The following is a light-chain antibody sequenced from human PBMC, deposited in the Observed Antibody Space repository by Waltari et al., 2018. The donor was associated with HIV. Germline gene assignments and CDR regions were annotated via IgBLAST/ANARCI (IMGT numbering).Light chain of an antibody. CDR2: DAS. Sequence: EIVMTQSPATLSVSPGESATLSCSASQSISSNLAWYQRRPGQTPRLIIYDASTRATDIPPRFSGSGSGTEFTLTISSLQSEDFAVYFCQQYDRWPGITFGGGTKVEI. CDR1: QSISSN. V-gene: IGKV3-15*01. CDR3: QQYDRWPGIT. J-gene: IGKJ4*01.